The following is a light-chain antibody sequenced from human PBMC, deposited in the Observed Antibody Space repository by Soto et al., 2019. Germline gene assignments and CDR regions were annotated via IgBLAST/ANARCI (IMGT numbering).Light chain of an antibody. CDR3: QQFNTYPPYT. Sequence: AIQLTQSPSSLSASVGDRVTITCRASQGISSALAWYQQKPGKAPSLLIYDASTLESGVPSRCSGGGSGTDFTLTISSLQPEDFVTYYCQQFNTYPPYTFGQGTKVEIK. CDR1: QGISSA. J-gene: IGKJ2*01. CDR2: DAS. V-gene: IGKV1-13*02.